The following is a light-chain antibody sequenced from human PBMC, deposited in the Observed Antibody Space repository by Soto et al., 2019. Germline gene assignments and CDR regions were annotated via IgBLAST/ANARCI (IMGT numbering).Light chain of an antibody. J-gene: IGKJ5*01. CDR1: QNISTY. Sequence: ILMIQSTSSLSASVGDRVAITCQASQNISTYLNWYQQKPGRAPKLLIYYASNLEAGVPSRFRGGGSGTDFTFTISRLQPEGIGTYYCQQYEKLPTFGQGTRLEMK. V-gene: IGKV1-33*01. CDR2: YAS. CDR3: QQYEKLPT.